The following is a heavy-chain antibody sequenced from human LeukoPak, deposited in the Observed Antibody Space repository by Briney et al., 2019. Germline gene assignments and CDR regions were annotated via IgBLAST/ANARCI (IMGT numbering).Heavy chain of an antibody. CDR3: TRYNNDHFDY. V-gene: IGHV3-33*01. Sequence: GESLKISCAGSGFTFGGYGMHWFRQTSGKGLEWVAVIAYDGSRAFYADSVKGRFTISRDNSKNTMSVQMDDLRAEDTAVYYCTRYNNDHFDYWGQGTLVTVSS. CDR1: GFTFGGYG. D-gene: IGHD1-14*01. J-gene: IGHJ4*02. CDR2: IAYDGSRA.